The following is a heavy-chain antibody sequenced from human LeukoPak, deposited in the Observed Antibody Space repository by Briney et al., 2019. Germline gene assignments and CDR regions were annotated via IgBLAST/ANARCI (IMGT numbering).Heavy chain of an antibody. V-gene: IGHV1-46*01. CDR1: GYTFTGYY. CDR2: INPSGGST. CDR3: ARGKTYYYDRSGYYSPGARDAFDI. D-gene: IGHD3-22*01. Sequence: GASVKVSCKASGYTFTGYYMHWVRQATGQGLEWMGWINPSGGSTSYAQKFQGRVTMTREMSTSTVYMETSSLRSEDTAVYYCARGKTYYYDRSGYYSPGARDAFDIWGQGTMVTVSS. J-gene: IGHJ3*02.